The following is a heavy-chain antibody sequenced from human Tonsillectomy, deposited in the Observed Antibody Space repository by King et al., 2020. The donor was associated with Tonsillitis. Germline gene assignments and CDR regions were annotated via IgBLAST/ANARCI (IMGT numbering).Heavy chain of an antibody. CDR3: AAGRAYDSSGYPCEY. J-gene: IGHJ4*02. D-gene: IGHD3-22*01. Sequence: VQLVQSGAEVKKPGASVKVSCKASGYTFTSYYMHWVRQAPGQGLEWMGIINPSGGSTSYAQKFQGRVTMTRDTSTSTVYMELSSPRSEDTAVYYCAAGRAYDSSGYPCEYWGQGTLVTVSS. CDR2: INPSGGST. V-gene: IGHV1-46*01. CDR1: GYTFTSYY.